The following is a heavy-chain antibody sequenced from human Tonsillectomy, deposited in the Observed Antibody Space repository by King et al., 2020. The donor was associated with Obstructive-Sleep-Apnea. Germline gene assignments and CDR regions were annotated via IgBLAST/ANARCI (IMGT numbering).Heavy chain of an antibody. CDR3: ARDSWSSVSTQGGIDY. V-gene: IGHV3-33*01. CDR1: GFTFSTYG. D-gene: IGHD1-26*01. CDR2: IWPEGNNK. Sequence: VQLVESGGGVVQPGGSLRLSCAASGFTFSTYGMHWVRQAPGKGLEWVALIWPEGNNKYYGESVKGRFTFSRDNSKNTLYLQMNNLRAEDTAVYYCARDSWSSVSTQGGIDYWGQGTLVTVSS. J-gene: IGHJ4*02.